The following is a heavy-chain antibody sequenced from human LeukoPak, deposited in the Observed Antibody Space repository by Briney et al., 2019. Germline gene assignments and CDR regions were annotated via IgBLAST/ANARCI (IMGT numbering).Heavy chain of an antibody. CDR3: ARTMSVVRMTSDFEY. D-gene: IGHD3-22*01. Sequence: ASVKVSCKASGYTFTSYGISWVRQAPGQGLEWMGWINAYNGNTNSAQKLQGRVTMTTDTSTSTAYMELRSVRSDDTAVYYCARTMSVVRMTSDFEYWGQGTLV. CDR1: GYTFTSYG. V-gene: IGHV1-18*01. J-gene: IGHJ4*02. CDR2: INAYNGNT.